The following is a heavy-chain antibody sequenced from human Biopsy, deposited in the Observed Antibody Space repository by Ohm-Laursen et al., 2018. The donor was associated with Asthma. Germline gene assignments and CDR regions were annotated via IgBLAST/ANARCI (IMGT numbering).Heavy chain of an antibody. Sequence: SVTVFCKTSGYTFNSAGITWVRQAPGQGLGWMGWISVYNGNTKVAQKLQDRVTMITDTSTSTAYMELRSLRSDDTAVYFCARAVDYSHYYGIDVWGQGTTVTVS. V-gene: IGHV1-18*01. J-gene: IGHJ6*02. CDR2: ISVYNGNT. CDR1: GYTFNSAG. D-gene: IGHD3-10*01. CDR3: ARAVDYSHYYGIDV.